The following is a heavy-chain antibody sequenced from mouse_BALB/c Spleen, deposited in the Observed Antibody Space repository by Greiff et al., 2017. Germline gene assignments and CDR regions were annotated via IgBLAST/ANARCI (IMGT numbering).Heavy chain of an antibody. CDR3: ARSPYDYDAWFAY. CDR2: ISCYNGAT. CDR1: GYSFTGYY. Sequence: LVKTGASVKISCKASGYSFTGYYMHWVKQSHGKSLEWIGYISCYNGATSYNQKFKGKATFTVDTSSSTAYMQFNSLTSEDSAVYYCARSPYDYDAWFAYWGQGTLVTVSA. V-gene: IGHV1S34*01. J-gene: IGHJ3*01. D-gene: IGHD2-4*01.